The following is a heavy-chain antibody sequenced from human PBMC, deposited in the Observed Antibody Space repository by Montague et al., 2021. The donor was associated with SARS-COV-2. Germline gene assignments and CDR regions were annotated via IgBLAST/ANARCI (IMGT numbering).Heavy chain of an antibody. Sequence: PELVKPTQTLTLTCTFSGFSRISDGVGVGWIRQPPGKALEWLALIDWDDDKYYSTSLKTRLTISKDTSKNQVVLTMTNMDPVDTATYYCARSYGTTVVTRAFDYWGQGTLVTVSS. D-gene: IGHD4-23*01. CDR2: IDWDDDK. J-gene: IGHJ4*02. CDR3: ARSYGTTVVTRAFDY. CDR1: GFSRISDGVG. V-gene: IGHV2-70*01.